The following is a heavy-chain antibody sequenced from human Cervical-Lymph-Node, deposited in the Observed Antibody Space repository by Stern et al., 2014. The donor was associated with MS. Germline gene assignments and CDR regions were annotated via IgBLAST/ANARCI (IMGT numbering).Heavy chain of an antibody. Sequence: QITLKESGPALVKPTQTLTLTCTFSGFSLSTSGLGVGWIRQPPGEALEWLAYIYWDDQKRCSPSLTSRLTITKDTSKNQVVLTLTNVDPVDTATYYCAHRTAGPFDYWGQGTLVTVSS. CDR1: GFSLSTSGLG. V-gene: IGHV2-5*02. J-gene: IGHJ4*02. CDR3: AHRTAGPFDY. CDR2: IYWDDQK.